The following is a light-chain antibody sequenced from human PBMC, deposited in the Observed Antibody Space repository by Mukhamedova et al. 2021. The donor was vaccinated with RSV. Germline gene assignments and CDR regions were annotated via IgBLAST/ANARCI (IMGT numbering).Light chain of an antibody. Sequence: GTSSDIGNYDSVSWYQQNPGKAPQLMIYGVSNRPSGVSDRFSGSKSGNTASLTISGLQVEDEAFYYCSSYTSTTTLYVFGTGTEV. CDR1: SSDIGNYDS. CDR3: SSYTSTTTLYV. CDR2: GVS. J-gene: IGLJ1*01. V-gene: IGLV2-14*01.